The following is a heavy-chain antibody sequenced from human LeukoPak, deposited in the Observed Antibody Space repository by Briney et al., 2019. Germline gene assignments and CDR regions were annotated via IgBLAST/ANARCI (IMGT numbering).Heavy chain of an antibody. D-gene: IGHD2-2*01. CDR3: ARYCSSTSCYLNGMDV. CDR1: GGSISSYY. CDR2: IYYSGST. Sequence: SETLSLTCTVSGGSISSYYWSWLRQPPGKGLEWIGYIYYSGSTNYNPSLKSRVTISVDTSKNQFSLKLSSVTAADTAVYYCARYCSSTSCYLNGMDVWGKGTTVTVSS. J-gene: IGHJ6*04. V-gene: IGHV4-59*01.